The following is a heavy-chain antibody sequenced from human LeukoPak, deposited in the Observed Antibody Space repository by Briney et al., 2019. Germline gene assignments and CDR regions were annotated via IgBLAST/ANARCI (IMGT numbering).Heavy chain of an antibody. D-gene: IGHD3-22*01. CDR3: ASSHDSSGND. CDR2: IKYDGTHK. CDR1: GISFSSYW. Sequence: GGSLRLSCVASGISFSSYWMAWVRQAPGKGLEWVANIKYDGTHKFYADSVKGRFTISRDNAKNSLFLEMNSLIADDTAVYFCASSHDSSGNDWGQGTLVTVSS. V-gene: IGHV3-7*01. J-gene: IGHJ4*02.